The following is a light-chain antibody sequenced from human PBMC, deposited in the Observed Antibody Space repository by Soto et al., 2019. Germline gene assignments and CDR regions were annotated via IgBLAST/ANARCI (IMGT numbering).Light chain of an antibody. CDR1: SIDVGTYNL. V-gene: IGLV2-23*02. J-gene: IGLJ1*01. CDR3: CSYAGSSYV. CDR2: EVT. Sequence: QSALTQPASASGSPGQSITISCTGSSIDVGTYNLVSWYQQHPGEAPKLMIYEVTKRPSGVSNRFSGSKSGNTASLTISGLQAEDEADYYCCSYAGSSYVFGTGTKVTVL.